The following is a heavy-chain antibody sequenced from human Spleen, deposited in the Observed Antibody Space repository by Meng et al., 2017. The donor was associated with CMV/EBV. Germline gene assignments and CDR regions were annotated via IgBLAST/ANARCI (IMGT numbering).Heavy chain of an antibody. CDR1: EIRVSGSY. J-gene: IGHJ4*02. CDR3: ARGLPAIGSFDY. D-gene: IGHD1-26*01. Sequence: GESLKISCAASEIRVSGSYMNWVRQAPGKGLEWVSAIYSGGTTYYADSVKGRFSISRDNAKNSLYLQMNSLRADDTALYFCARGLPAIGSFDYWGQGTLVTVSS. V-gene: IGHV3-69-1*01. CDR2: IYSGGTT.